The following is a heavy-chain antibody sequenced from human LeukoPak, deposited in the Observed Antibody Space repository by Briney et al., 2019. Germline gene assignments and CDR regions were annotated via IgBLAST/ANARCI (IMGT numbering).Heavy chain of an antibody. D-gene: IGHD1-26*01. CDR3: AREIEVGALDY. CDR1: GFTFSSYE. J-gene: IGHJ4*02. V-gene: IGHV3-48*03. CDR2: ISGSGTST. Sequence: GGSLRLSCSASGFTFSSYEMNWVRQAPGKGLEWVSVISGSGTSTYYADSVKGRFTISRDNAKNSLYLQMNSLRAEDTAVYYCAREIEVGALDYWGQGTLVTVSS.